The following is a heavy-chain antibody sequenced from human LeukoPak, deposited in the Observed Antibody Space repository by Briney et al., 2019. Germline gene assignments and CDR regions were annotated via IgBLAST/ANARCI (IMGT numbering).Heavy chain of an antibody. V-gene: IGHV4-59*12. CDR3: ARHPSLPDAFDI. Sequence: SETLSLTCTVSGGSISSYYWSWIRQPPGKGLEWIGYIYYSGSTNYNPSLKSRVTISVDTSKNQFSLKLSSVTAADTAVYYCARHPSLPDAFDIWGQGTMVTVSS. CDR1: GGSISSYY. CDR2: IYYSGST. J-gene: IGHJ3*02.